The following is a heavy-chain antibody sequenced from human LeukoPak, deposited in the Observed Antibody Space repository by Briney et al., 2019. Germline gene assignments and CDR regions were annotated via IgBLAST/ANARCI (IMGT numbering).Heavy chain of an antibody. CDR3: ARGNDGGAFDI. D-gene: IGHD4-23*01. CDR2: ISYDGSNK. J-gene: IGHJ3*02. V-gene: IGHV3-30*04. Sequence: GRSLRLSCAASGFTFSSYAMHWVRQAPGKGLEWVAVISYDGSNKYYADSVKGRFTISRDNSKNTLYLQMNSLRAEDTAVYYCARGNDGGAFDIWGQGTMVTVSS. CDR1: GFTFSSYA.